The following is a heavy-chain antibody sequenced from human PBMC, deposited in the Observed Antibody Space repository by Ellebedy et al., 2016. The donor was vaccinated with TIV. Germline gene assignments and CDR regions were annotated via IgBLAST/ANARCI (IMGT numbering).Heavy chain of an antibody. D-gene: IGHD1-14*01. CDR3: ARGARRSPPDY. Sequence: SQTLSLTCAVSGGSVSSGGYSWTWMRQAPGKGLEWIGYIYYSGSTYYNPSLKSRVTMSVDTSKNQFSLKLSSVTAADTAVYYCARGARRSPPDYWGQGTLVTVSS. J-gene: IGHJ4*02. CDR1: GGSVSSGGYS. CDR2: IYYSGST. V-gene: IGHV4-30-2*05.